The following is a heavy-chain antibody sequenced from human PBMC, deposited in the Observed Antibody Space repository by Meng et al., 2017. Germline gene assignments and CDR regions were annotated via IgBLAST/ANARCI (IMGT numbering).Heavy chain of an antibody. V-gene: IGHV3-74*01. CDR2: ISVDGSET. D-gene: IGHD1-26*01. CDR3: SRVQVGAPNDY. J-gene: IGHJ4*02. Sequence: GQLWESGGVLVQPGGSLRLSCAAVGFTFSDYWMNYFRQGPGEGLVWVATISVDGSETYYADAVKGRFTISRDNAKNTLYLQMNSLRPEDTAVYYCSRVQVGAPNDYWGQGTLVTVSS. CDR1: GFTFSDYW.